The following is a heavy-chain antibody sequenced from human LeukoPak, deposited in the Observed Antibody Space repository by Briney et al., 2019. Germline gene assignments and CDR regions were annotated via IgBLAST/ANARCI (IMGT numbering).Heavy chain of an antibody. CDR3: ARGPAFSGYDY. CDR2: INHSGST. CDR1: GGSFSGYY. D-gene: IGHD5-12*01. Sequence: PSETLSLTCAVYGGSFSGYYWSWIRQPPGKGLEWIGEINHSGSTNYNPSLKSRVTISIDTSKNQFSLKLSSVTAADTAVYYCARGPAFSGYDYWGQGTLVTVSS. V-gene: IGHV4-34*01. J-gene: IGHJ4*02.